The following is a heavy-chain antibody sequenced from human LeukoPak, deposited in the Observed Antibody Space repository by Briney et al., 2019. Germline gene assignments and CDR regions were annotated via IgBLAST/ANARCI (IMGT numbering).Heavy chain of an antibody. D-gene: IGHD6-13*01. CDR3: ARHSSTWNNWFDP. CDR1: GGSISSTNYY. Sequence: SETLSLTCTVSGGSISSTNYYWGWIRQPPGKGLERIGSIFYSGSTYYNPSLKSRVTISVDTSKNHFSLKLSSVTVADTAVYYCARHSSTWNNWFDPWGQGTLVTVSS. CDR2: IFYSGST. J-gene: IGHJ5*02. V-gene: IGHV4-39*01.